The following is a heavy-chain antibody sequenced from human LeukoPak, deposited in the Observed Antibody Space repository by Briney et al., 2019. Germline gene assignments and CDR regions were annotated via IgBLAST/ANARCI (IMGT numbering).Heavy chain of an antibody. D-gene: IGHD3-10*01. CDR2: IYTNGST. Sequence: SETLSLTCTVSGGSISSGSYYWSWIRQPAGKGLEWIGRIYTNGSTNYNPSLKSRVTISVDTSKNQFSLKLSSVTAADTAVYYCARDCPVVRGVSCMWGQGTLVTVSS. CDR3: ARDCPVVRGVSCM. J-gene: IGHJ4*02. CDR1: GGSISSGSYY. V-gene: IGHV4-61*02.